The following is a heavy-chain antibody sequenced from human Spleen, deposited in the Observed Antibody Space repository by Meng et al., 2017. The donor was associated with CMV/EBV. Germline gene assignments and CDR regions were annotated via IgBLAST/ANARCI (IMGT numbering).Heavy chain of an antibody. D-gene: IGHD6-19*01. CDR1: GDSVSSNSAA. Sequence: SGDSVSSNSAAWTWLRQSPSRGLEWLGRTYYRTKWGTDYAPSLKSRITINPDTSRNQFSLHLNSVTPDDTAVYYCARGSGWGSKLVSWGQGTLVTVSS. V-gene: IGHV6-1*01. CDR2: TYYRTKWGT. CDR3: ARGSGWGSKLVS. J-gene: IGHJ5*02.